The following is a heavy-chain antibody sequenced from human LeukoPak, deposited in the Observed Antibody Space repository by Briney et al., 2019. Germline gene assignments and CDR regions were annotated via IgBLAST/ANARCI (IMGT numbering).Heavy chain of an antibody. J-gene: IGHJ5*02. CDR1: GGSFSGYY. V-gene: IGHV4-34*01. D-gene: IGHD2-2*01. Sequence: NPSETLSLTCAVYGGSFSGYYWSWIRQLPGKGLEWIGEIDHSGSTNYNPSLKSRVTISVDTSKNQFSLNLTSVTAADTAVYYCASRAKVVVSGNWFDPWGQGTLVTVSS. CDR2: IDHSGST. CDR3: ASRAKVVVSGNWFDP.